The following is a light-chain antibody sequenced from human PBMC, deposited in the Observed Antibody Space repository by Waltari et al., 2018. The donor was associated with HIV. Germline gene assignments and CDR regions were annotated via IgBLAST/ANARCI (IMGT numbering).Light chain of an antibody. CDR2: LNSDGNP. CDR1: SGHSTYA. Sequence: QVVLTQSPSASASLGASVKLTCTLSSGHSTYAVAWHQQQPEKGPCYLIKLNSDGNPYKGDGVPDRFSASSSGAERYLTISSIQSEDEAYYYCQTWGTGFVVFGGGTKLTVL. J-gene: IGLJ2*01. CDR3: QTWGTGFVV. V-gene: IGLV4-69*01.